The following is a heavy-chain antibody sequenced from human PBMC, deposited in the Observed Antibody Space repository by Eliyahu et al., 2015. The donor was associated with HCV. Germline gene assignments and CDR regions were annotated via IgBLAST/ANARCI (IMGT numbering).Heavy chain of an antibody. CDR1: GGSIXXYS. Sequence: QVQLQESGPGLVKPSETLSLTCTVXGGSIXXYSWSWXRQPPGXGLEWIGGIHYSGGTNYNPSLKSRVTISIDTSKNQFSLNLTSVTAADTAMYYCASGGGGIAVTGTGGWFDPWGQGTLVTVSS. J-gene: IGHJ5*02. D-gene: IGHD6-19*01. V-gene: IGHV4-59*01. CDR2: IHYSGGT. CDR3: ASGGGGIAVTGTGGWFDP.